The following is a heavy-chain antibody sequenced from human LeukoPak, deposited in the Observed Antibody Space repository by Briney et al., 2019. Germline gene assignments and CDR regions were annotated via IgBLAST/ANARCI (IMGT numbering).Heavy chain of an antibody. D-gene: IGHD4-17*01. J-gene: IGHJ5*02. CDR1: GCTFSSYA. CDR2: IIPIFGTA. CDR3: ASRDYAIGNWFDP. V-gene: IGHV1-69*06. Sequence: SVKVSCKASGCTFSSYAISWVRQAPAQGLEWMGGIIPIFGTANYAQKFQGRVTITADKSTSTAYMELSSLRSEDTAVYYCASRDYAIGNWFDPWGQGTLVTVSS.